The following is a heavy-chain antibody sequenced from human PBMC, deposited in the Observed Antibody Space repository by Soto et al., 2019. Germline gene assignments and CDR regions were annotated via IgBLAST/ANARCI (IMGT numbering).Heavy chain of an antibody. Sequence: SVKVSCKASGGTFSSYAISWVRQAPGQGLEWMGGIIPIFGTANYAQKFQGRVTITADESTSTAYMELSSLRSEDTAVYYCARARAVAGTSILGMRRSGYYYYGMDVWGQGTTVTVSS. CDR1: GGTFSSYA. V-gene: IGHV1-69*13. J-gene: IGHJ6*02. CDR2: IIPIFGTA. CDR3: ARARAVAGTSILGMRRSGYYYYGMDV. D-gene: IGHD6-19*01.